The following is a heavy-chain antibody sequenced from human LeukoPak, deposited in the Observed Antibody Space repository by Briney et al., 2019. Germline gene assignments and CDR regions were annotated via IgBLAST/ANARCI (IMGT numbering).Heavy chain of an antibody. CDR2: ISYDGSNK. CDR3: ANLPFSYSSGWPKSRAKIDY. J-gene: IGHJ4*02. Sequence: PAGSLRLSCAASGFTFSSYGMHWVRQAPGKGLEWVAVISYDGSNKYYADSVKGRFTISRDNSKNTLYLQMNSLRAEDTAVYYCANLPFSYSSGWPKSRAKIDYWGQGTPVTVSS. CDR1: GFTFSSYG. D-gene: IGHD6-19*01. V-gene: IGHV3-30*18.